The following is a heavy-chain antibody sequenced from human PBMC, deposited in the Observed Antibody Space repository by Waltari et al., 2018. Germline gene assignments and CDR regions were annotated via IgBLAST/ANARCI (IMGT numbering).Heavy chain of an antibody. D-gene: IGHD1-26*01. V-gene: IGHV4-39*07. CDR2: IYYSGST. J-gene: IGHJ4*02. Sequence: QLQLQESGPGLVKPSETLSLTCTVSGCSISSSSSYWGWIRQPPGKGLEWIGSIYYSGSTYYNPSLKSRVTISVDTSKNQFSLKLSSVTAADTAVYYCARDRAVGATGYWGQGTLVTVSS. CDR1: GCSISSSSSY. CDR3: ARDRAVGATGY.